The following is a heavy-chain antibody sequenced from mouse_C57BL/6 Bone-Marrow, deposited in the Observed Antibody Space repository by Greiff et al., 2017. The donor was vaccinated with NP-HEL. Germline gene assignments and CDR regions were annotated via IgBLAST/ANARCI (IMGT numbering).Heavy chain of an antibody. D-gene: IGHD4-1*01. CDR2: IDPSDSYT. V-gene: IGHV1-69*01. CDR3: AINWADC. Sequence: VQLQQSEAELVMPGASVKLSCKASGYTFTSYWMHWVKQSPGQGLEWIGEIDPSDSYTNYNQKFKGKSTLTVDKSSSTAYMQLSSLTSEDSAVYYCAINWADCWGQGATLSVSS. J-gene: IGHJ2*01. CDR1: GYTFTSYW.